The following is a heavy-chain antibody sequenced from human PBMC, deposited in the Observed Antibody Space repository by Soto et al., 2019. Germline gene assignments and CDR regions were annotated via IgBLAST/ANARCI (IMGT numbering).Heavy chain of an antibody. CDR1: GFSFSSYG. J-gene: IGHJ6*02. D-gene: IGHD5-12*01. CDR2: ISYDGNSK. V-gene: IGHV3-30*18. Sequence: GGSLRLSCVAAGFSFSSYGMHWVRQAPGKGLDWVAVISYDGNSKYLTDSVRGRFTISKDNSKKTLFLEMNSLTTEDTGVYYCAKDRDGYNSGGLDVWGQGTMVTVSS. CDR3: AKDRDGYNSGGLDV.